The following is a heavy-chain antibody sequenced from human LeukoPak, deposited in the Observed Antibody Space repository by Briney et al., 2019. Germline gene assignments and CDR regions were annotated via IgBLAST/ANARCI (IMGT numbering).Heavy chain of an antibody. CDR2: IYYSGST. V-gene: IGHV4-39*07. CDR1: GGSISSSSYY. J-gene: IGHJ4*02. CDR3: ARGSSWYQTNFDY. D-gene: IGHD6-13*01. Sequence: PSETLSLTCTVSGGSISSSSYYWGWIRQPPGKGLEWIGSIYYSGSTYYNPSLKSRVTISVDTSKNQFSLKLSSVTAVDTAVYYCARGSSWYQTNFDYWGQGTLVTVSS.